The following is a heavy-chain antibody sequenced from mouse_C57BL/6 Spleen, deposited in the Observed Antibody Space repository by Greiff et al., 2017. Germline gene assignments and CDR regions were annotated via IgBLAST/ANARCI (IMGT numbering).Heavy chain of an antibody. CDR1: GYSITSGYY. D-gene: IGHD2-4*01. J-gene: IGHJ4*01. CDR2: ISYDGSN. CDR3: ARDFYDYDDAMDY. Sequence: DVKLQESGPGLVKPSQSLSLTCSVTGYSITSGYYWNWIRQFPGNKLEWMGYISYDGSNNYNPSLKNRISITRDTSKNQFFLKLNSVTTEDTATYYCARDFYDYDDAMDYWGQGTSVTVSS. V-gene: IGHV3-6*01.